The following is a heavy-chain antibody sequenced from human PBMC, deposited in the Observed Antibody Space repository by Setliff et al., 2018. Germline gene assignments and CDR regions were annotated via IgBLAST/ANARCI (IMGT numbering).Heavy chain of an antibody. V-gene: IGHV4-38-2*01. Sequence: SETLSLTCAVSGYSISSGYYWGWIRQPPGKGLEWIGSIYHSGSTYYNPSLKSRVTISVDTSKNQFSLKLSSVTAADTAVYYCARLQGEWELSTGAAAFDSWA. CDR3: ARLQGEWELSTGAAAFDS. D-gene: IGHD1-26*01. CDR1: GYSISSGYY. J-gene: IGHJ3*02. CDR2: IYHSGST.